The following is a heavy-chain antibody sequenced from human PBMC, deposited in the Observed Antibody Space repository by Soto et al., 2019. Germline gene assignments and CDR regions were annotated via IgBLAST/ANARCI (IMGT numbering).Heavy chain of an antibody. Sequence: PTGTLSLTCTVSGASVSSASYYWNSIRRATGNPREWIGYIYYSGSTNYNPSLKSRVTISLDTSNDQFSLKLSSVTAADTAVYYCARTRDNNINYYYALDVWGPGTTVTVSS. CDR3: ARTRDNNINYYYALDV. CDR1: GASVSSASYY. V-gene: IGHV4-61*01. CDR2: IYYSGST. J-gene: IGHJ6*02. D-gene: IGHD1-20*01.